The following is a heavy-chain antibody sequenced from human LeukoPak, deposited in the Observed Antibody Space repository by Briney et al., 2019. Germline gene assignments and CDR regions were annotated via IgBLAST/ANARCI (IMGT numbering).Heavy chain of an antibody. CDR1: GFTFSSYS. CDR2: ISSSSSTI. Sequence: PGGSLRLSCAASGFTFSSYSMNWVRQAPGKGLEWVSYISSSSSTIYYADSMKGRFTISRDNAKNSLYLQMNSLRAEDTAVYYCAGEGRAQKNYDFCPVDYWGQGTLVTVSS. D-gene: IGHD3-3*01. J-gene: IGHJ4*02. V-gene: IGHV3-48*01. CDR3: AGEGRAQKNYDFCPVDY.